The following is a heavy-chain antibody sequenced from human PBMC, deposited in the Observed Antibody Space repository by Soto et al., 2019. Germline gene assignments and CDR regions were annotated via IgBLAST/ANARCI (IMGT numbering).Heavy chain of an antibody. Sequence: ASVKVSCKASGYSFSSHAITWVRQAPGQGLEWMGGIIPVFGTPSYAQKFQGRVTISADKSTNTSSLELRSLRSEDTAVYYCARGGALSTSWYWGDGLDSWGQGTQVTVSS. CDR2: IIPVFGTP. CDR1: GYSFSSHA. J-gene: IGHJ4*02. CDR3: ARGGALSTSWYWGDGLDS. D-gene: IGHD2-8*02. V-gene: IGHV1-69*06.